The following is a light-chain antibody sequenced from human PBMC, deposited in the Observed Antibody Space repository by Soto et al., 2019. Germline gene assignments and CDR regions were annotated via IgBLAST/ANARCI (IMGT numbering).Light chain of an antibody. CDR1: SSDVGAYNY. CDR3: TSHAGTYSFFYV. J-gene: IGLJ1*01. V-gene: IGLV2-8*01. CDR2: EVS. Sequence: QSALTQPPSASGSPGQSVTISCTGTSSDVGAYNYVSWYQQLPGKAPKLIIYEVSKRPSGVPDRFSGSKSGNTASLTVSGLQAEDEADYYCTSHAGTYSFFYVFGTGTKATIL.